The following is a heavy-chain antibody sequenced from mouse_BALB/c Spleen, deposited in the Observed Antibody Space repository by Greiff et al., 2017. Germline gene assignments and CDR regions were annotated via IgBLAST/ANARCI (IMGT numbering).Heavy chain of an antibody. D-gene: IGHD2-2*01. CDR2: IWAGGST. CDR1: GFSLTSYG. V-gene: IGHV2-9*02. CDR3: ARAYGYDGPDY. Sequence: VNVVESGPGLVAPSQSLSITCTVSGFSLTSYGVHWVRQPPGKGLEWLGVIWAGGSTNYNSALMSRLSISKDNSKSQVFLKMNSLQTDDTAMYYCARAYGYDGPDYWGQGTSVTVSS. J-gene: IGHJ4*01.